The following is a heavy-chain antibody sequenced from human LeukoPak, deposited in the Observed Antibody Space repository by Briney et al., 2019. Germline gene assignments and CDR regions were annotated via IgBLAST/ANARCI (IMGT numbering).Heavy chain of an antibody. CDR1: GGSISSGGYY. Sequence: PSQTLSLTCTVSGGSISSGGYYWSWIRQHPGKGLEWIGYIYYSGSTYYNPSLKSRVTISVDTSKNQFSLKLSSVTAADTAVYCCARASGYYYDSSGYYFDYWGQGTLVTVSS. J-gene: IGHJ4*02. CDR2: IYYSGST. D-gene: IGHD3-22*01. V-gene: IGHV4-31*03. CDR3: ARASGYYYDSSGYYFDY.